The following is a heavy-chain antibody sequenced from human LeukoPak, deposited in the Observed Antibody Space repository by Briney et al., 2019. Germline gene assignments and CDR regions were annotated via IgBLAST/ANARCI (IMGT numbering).Heavy chain of an antibody. D-gene: IGHD5-18*01. Sequence: ASVKVPCKASGYAFTGYYMHWVRQAPGQGLEWMGWINPNSGGTNYAQKFQGRVTMTRDTSISTAYMELSRLRSDDTAVYYCARVDTASNNYYFDYWGQGTLVTVSS. CDR1: GYAFTGYY. CDR3: ARVDTASNNYYFDY. V-gene: IGHV1-2*02. CDR2: INPNSGGT. J-gene: IGHJ4*02.